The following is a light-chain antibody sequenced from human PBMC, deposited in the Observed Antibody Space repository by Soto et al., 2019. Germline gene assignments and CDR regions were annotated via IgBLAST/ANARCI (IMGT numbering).Light chain of an antibody. CDR3: CSYVDSSTFG. CDR1: SSDVGSYNL. V-gene: IGLV2-23*03. J-gene: IGLJ2*01. Sequence: QSALTQPASVSGSPGQSITISCTGISSDVGSYNLVSWYQQHPGKAPKLMIYEGSKRPSGVSNRFSGSKSGNTASLTVSGLQTEDEADYYCCSYVDSSTFGFGGGTKLTVL. CDR2: EGS.